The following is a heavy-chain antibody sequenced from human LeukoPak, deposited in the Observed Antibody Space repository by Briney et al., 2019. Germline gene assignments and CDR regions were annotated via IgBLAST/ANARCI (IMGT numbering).Heavy chain of an antibody. J-gene: IGHJ4*02. CDR1: GFPFSSHG. D-gene: IGHD2-2*01. V-gene: IGHV3-23*01. CDR3: AHGAMYQLDY. Sequence: GGTLRLSCAASGFPFSSHGMSWVRQAPGKGLEWVSGIIGGGGSTYYADSVKGRFTISGDNSRNTLFLQMNSLRAEDTAIYYCAHGAMYQLDYWGQGTLVTVSS. CDR2: IIGGGGST.